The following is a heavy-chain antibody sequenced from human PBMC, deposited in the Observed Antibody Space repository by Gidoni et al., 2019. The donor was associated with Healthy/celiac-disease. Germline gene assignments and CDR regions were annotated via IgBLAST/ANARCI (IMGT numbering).Heavy chain of an antibody. V-gene: IGHV4-31*03. CDR3: ARGEGGSGSYYWFDP. Sequence: QVQLQESGPGLVKPSQTLSLTCPVSGGSISSGGYYWSWIRQHPGKGLEWIGYIYSSGSTYYNPSLKSRVTISVDTSKNQFSLKLSSVTAADTAVYYCARGEGGSGSYYWFDPWGQGTLVTVSS. CDR2: IYSSGST. CDR1: GGSISSGGYY. J-gene: IGHJ5*02. D-gene: IGHD3-10*01.